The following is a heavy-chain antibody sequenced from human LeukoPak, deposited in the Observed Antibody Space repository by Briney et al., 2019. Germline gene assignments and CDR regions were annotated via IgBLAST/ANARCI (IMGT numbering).Heavy chain of an antibody. J-gene: IGHJ5*02. V-gene: IGHV1-2*02. Sequence: ASVKVSLTSSGYTFTVCYQYWGWIAPGQGLEWMGWINPNSGGTNYAQKFQGRVTMTRDTSISTAYMELSGLRSDDTAVYYCARVVAVTPFWWFDPWGQGTLVTVSS. D-gene: IGHD6-19*01. CDR1: GYTFTVCY. CDR2: INPNSGGT. CDR3: ARVVAVTPFWWFDP.